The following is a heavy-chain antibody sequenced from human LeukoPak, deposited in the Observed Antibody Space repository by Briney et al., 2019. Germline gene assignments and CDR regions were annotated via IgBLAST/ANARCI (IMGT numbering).Heavy chain of an antibody. Sequence: PGGSLRLSCAASGFTFSTYAMTWVRQFPGKGLEWVSAISSSGGSTYYADSVKGRFTISRDNSKNTLYLQMNSLRAEDTAVYYCANPTRSYYDFWSGPGYWGQGTLVTVSS. J-gene: IGHJ4*02. CDR2: ISSSGGST. V-gene: IGHV3-23*01. CDR1: GFTFSTYA. CDR3: ANPTRSYYDFWSGPGY. D-gene: IGHD3-3*01.